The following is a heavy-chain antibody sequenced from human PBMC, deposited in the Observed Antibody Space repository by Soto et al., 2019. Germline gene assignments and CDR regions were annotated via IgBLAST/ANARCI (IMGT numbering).Heavy chain of an antibody. CDR2: IYYSGST. Sequence: PSETLSLTCSFSGGSISSSSYFWGWVRQPPGKGLEWIGSIYYSGSTYYNPSLRSRVTISVDTSKNQFSLKLSSVTAADTAVFYCARHYSSGSRNWFDPWGQGTLVTVSS. D-gene: IGHD6-19*01. J-gene: IGHJ5*02. CDR1: GGSISSSSYF. CDR3: ARHYSSGSRNWFDP. V-gene: IGHV4-39*01.